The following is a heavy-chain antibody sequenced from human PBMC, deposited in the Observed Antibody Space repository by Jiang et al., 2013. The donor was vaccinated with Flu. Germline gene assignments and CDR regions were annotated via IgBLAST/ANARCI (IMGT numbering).Heavy chain of an antibody. CDR3: ARGAGWNYDRWFDP. J-gene: IGHJ5*02. Sequence: LLKPSETLSLTCAVYGGSFSGYYWSWIRQPPGKGLEWIGEINHSGSTNYNPSLKSRVTISVDTSKNQFSLKLSSVTAADTAVYYCARGAGWNYDRWFDPLGPGNPGHRLL. V-gene: IGHV4-34*01. CDR2: INHSGST. CDR1: GGSFSGYY. D-gene: IGHD1-7*01.